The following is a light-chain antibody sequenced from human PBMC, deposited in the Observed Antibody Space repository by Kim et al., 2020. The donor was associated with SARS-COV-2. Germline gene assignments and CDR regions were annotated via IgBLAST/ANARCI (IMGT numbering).Light chain of an antibody. CDR3: QQTYNTPVT. CDR1: QGIKTY. J-gene: IGKJ1*01. Sequence: LSASEGDRVTITGRANQGIKTYLNWYQKQPGKPPKFLIYDASTLQSGVPSRFSGGGSGTDFTLTIRGLQPEDFATYYCQQTYNTPVTFGEGTKVDIK. V-gene: IGKV1-39*01. CDR2: DAS.